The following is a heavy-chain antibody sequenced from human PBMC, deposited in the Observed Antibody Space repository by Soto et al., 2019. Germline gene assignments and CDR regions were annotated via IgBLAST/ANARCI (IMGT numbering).Heavy chain of an antibody. CDR1: GYSFTSYW. Sequence: GESLKISCKGSGYSFTSYWISWVRQMPGKGLEWMGRIDPSDSYTNYSPSFQGHVTISADKSISTAYLQWSSLKASDTAMYYCARHPRWGGSYYYYYGMDVWGQGTTVTVSS. D-gene: IGHD1-26*01. CDR3: ARHPRWGGSYYYYYGMDV. J-gene: IGHJ6*02. V-gene: IGHV5-10-1*01. CDR2: IDPSDSYT.